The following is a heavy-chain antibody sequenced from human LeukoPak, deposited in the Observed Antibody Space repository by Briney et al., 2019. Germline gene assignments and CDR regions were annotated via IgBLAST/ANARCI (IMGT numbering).Heavy chain of an antibody. D-gene: IGHD2-15*01. CDR1: GGSISSYY. Sequence: PSETLSLTCTVSGGSISSYYWSWIRQPPGKGLEWIGEINHSGSTNYNPSLKSRVTISVDTSKNQFSLKLSSVTAADTAVYYCARLGYCSGGSCYSSQFYYYYYMDVWGKGTTVTVSS. J-gene: IGHJ6*03. CDR2: INHSGST. CDR3: ARLGYCSGGSCYSSQFYYYYYMDV. V-gene: IGHV4-34*01.